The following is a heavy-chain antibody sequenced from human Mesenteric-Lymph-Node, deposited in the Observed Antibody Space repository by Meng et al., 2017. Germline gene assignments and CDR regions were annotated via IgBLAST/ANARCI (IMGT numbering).Heavy chain of an antibody. D-gene: IGHD5-24*01. Sequence: EVQLVESGVGLVQPVGSLRLSCSASGFTFSSYSMNWVRQAPGKGLEWGSSISSSSSYIYYADSVKGRFTISRDNAKNSLYLQMNSLRAEDTAVYYCARNVRLRYGYNSDYWCHGTLVTVSS. J-gene: IGHJ4*01. CDR3: ARNVRLRYGYNSDY. CDR2: ISSSSSYI. V-gene: IGHV3-21*01. CDR1: GFTFSSYS.